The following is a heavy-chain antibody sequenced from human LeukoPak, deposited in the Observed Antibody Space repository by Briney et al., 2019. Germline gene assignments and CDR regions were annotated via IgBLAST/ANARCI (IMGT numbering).Heavy chain of an antibody. D-gene: IGHD3-22*01. Sequence: GGSLRLSCAASGFTFSSYWMTWVRQAPGKGLEWVANIKQDGSEKFYVDSVKGRFTISRDNAKNSLHLQMNSLRAEDTAVYHCARDPYYYESSGYFFGAFDIWGQGTMVTVSS. CDR2: IKQDGSEK. V-gene: IGHV3-7*01. CDR3: ARDPYYYESSGYFFGAFDI. J-gene: IGHJ3*02. CDR1: GFTFSSYW.